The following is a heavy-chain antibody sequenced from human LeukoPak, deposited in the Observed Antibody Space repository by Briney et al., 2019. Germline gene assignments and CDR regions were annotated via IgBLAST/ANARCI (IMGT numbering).Heavy chain of an antibody. CDR1: GFTFSSYA. V-gene: IGHV3-23*01. Sequence: PGGSLRLSCAASGFTFSSYAMSWVRQAPGKGLEWVSTISSGDDITYYADSVKGRFTIYRDNPKNTLYLQMNSLRAEDTAIYYCAKRPGKAAAGPFDLWGQGTLVTVSS. CDR2: ISSGDDIT. J-gene: IGHJ5*02. CDR3: AKRPGKAAAGPFDL. D-gene: IGHD6-13*01.